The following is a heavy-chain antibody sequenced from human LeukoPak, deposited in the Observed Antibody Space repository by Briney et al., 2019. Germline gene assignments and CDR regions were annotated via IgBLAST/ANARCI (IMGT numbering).Heavy chain of an antibody. CDR3: ARGSYYDSSGYTKLGTNYYYYYMDV. D-gene: IGHD3-22*01. V-gene: IGHV1-69*05. Sequence: GASVKVSCKASGGTFSSYAISWVRQAPGQGLEWMGWISAYNGNTNYAQKLQGRVTITTDESTSTAYMELSSLRSEDTAVYYCARGSYYDSSGYTKLGTNYYYYYMDVWGKGTTVTVSS. CDR1: GGTFSSYA. J-gene: IGHJ6*03. CDR2: ISAYNGNT.